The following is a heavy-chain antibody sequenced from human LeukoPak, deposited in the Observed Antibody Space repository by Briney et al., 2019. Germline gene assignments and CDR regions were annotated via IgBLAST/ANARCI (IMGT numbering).Heavy chain of an antibody. CDR2: ISGSGGST. D-gene: IGHD6-13*01. CDR1: GFTFSSYA. J-gene: IGHJ4*02. CDR3: AKDIAAAGTGPKPIDY. V-gene: IGHV3-23*01. Sequence: PGGSLRLSCAASGFTFSSYAMSWVRQAPGKGLEWVSAISGSGGSTYYADSVKGRFTISRDNSKNTLYLQMNSLRAEDTAVYYCAKDIAAAGTGPKPIDYWGQGTLVTVSS.